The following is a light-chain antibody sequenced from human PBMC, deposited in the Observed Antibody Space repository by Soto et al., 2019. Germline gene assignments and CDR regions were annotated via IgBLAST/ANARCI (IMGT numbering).Light chain of an antibody. J-gene: IGKJ2*01. CDR1: QRVDSN. CDR2: GAS. CDR3: QQYDTWQT. V-gene: IGKV3D-15*01. Sequence: EIVMTQSPATLSVSPGERAILSCRASQRVDSNLAWYQQKPGQAPRLLIYGASIRATGIPTRFSGSGSGTEFTLTISSLQSEDFAIYYCQQYDTWQTFGQGTKLEIK.